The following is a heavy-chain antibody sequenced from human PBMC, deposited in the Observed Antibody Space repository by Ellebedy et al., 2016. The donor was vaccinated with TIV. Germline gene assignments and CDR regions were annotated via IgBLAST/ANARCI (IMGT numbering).Heavy chain of an antibody. J-gene: IGHJ5*02. CDR1: RFTFSSYA. CDR2: INAGGGIT. D-gene: IGHD6-19*01. V-gene: IGHV3-23*01. Sequence: GESLKISCEASRFTFSSYAMSWVRQAPGKGLEWVSSINAGGGITSYADSVRGRFTISRDNSKNTLSLQMNSLRAEDTAVYYCAADPLSSGRLYNWFDPWGQGILVTVSS. CDR3: AADPLSSGRLYNWFDP.